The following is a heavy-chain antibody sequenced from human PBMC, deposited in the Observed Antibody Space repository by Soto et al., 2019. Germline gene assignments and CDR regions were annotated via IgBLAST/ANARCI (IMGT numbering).Heavy chain of an antibody. CDR2: INHSGST. Sequence: QVQLQQWGAGLLKPSETLSLTCAVYGGSFSGYYWSWIRQPPGKGLEWIGEINHSGSTNYNPSLKSRVTISVVTSKYQFSLKLSSVTAAGTAVYYCASSTTVTRGWFDPWGQGTLVTVSS. CDR3: ASSTTVTRGWFDP. V-gene: IGHV4-34*01. J-gene: IGHJ5*02. D-gene: IGHD4-17*01. CDR1: GGSFSGYY.